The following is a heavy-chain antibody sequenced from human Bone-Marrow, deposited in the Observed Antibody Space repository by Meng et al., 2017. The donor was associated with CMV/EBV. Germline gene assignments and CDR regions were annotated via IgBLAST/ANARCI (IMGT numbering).Heavy chain of an antibody. Sequence: ASVKVSCKASGYTFTSYDINWVRQATGQGLEWMGWMNPNSGNTGYAQKFQGRVTMTRNTSISTAYMELSSLRSEDTAVYYCARGGQLVLFYYYYGMDVWGQGTTVNVSS. CDR2: MNPNSGNT. V-gene: IGHV1-8*01. CDR1: GYTFTSYD. J-gene: IGHJ6*01. CDR3: ARGGQLVLFYYYYGMDV. D-gene: IGHD6-6*01.